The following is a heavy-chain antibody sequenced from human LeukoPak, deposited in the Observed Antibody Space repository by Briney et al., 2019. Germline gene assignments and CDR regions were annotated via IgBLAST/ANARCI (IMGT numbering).Heavy chain of an antibody. CDR1: GFTVNSNY. CDR2: IYSGGST. Sequence: GGSLRLSCAASGFTVNSNYMSWVRQAPGKGLEWVSLIYSGGSTYYADSVKGRFTISRDNSKNMLHLQMSSLRAEDTAVYFCASGGRQLPQFDYWGQGTLVTVSS. CDR3: ASGGRQLPQFDY. V-gene: IGHV3-66*01. D-gene: IGHD2-15*01. J-gene: IGHJ4*02.